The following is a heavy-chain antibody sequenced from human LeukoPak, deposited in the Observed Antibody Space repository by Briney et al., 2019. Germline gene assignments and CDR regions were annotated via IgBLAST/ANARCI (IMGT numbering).Heavy chain of an antibody. CDR2: VGGSGGTT. J-gene: IGHJ4*02. CDR1: EFTFSSYS. D-gene: IGHD6-19*01. CDR3: AKDRSSGWYWGFDY. V-gene: IGHV3-23*01. Sequence: PGGSLRLSCAASEFTFSSYSMNWVRQAPGKGLEWVSAVGGSGGTTFYADSVKGRFTISRDNSKNMLYLQMNSLRAEDTAIYYCAKDRSSGWYWGFDYWGQGTLVTVSS.